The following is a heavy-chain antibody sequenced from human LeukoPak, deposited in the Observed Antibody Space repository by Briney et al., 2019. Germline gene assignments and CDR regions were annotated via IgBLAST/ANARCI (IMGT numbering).Heavy chain of an antibody. CDR1: GFIVSNNY. J-gene: IGHJ6*02. CDR3: ASMSDTDYYYGLGV. Sequence: GGSLRLSCSASGFIVSNNYMTWARQAPGQGLEWVSLIYSDGGTYYTNSVKGRFTISRDDSKNMLYLQMNSLRTEDTAVYFCASMSDTDYYYGLGVWGQGTTVTVSS. V-gene: IGHV3-53*01. D-gene: IGHD5/OR15-5a*01. CDR2: IYSDGGT.